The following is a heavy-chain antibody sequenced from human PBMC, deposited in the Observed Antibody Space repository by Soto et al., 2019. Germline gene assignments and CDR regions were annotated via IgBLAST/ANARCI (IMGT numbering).Heavy chain of an antibody. CDR3: ARDDYTSGVY. J-gene: IGHJ4*02. CDR2: IGPYGNSK. CDR1: GFSFRDYF. Sequence: GESLKISCAASGFSFRDYFMSWTRQAPGKGLEWVAYIGPYGNSKYYADSVKGRFTVSRDDATNSLYLHMNSLRAEDTAVYYCARDDYTSGVYWGQGTTVTVSS. D-gene: IGHD2-2*02. V-gene: IGHV3-11*01.